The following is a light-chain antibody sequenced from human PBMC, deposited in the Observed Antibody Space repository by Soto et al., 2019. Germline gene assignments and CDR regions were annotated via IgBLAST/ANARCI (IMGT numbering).Light chain of an antibody. CDR1: NIGSKT. CDR3: QVWDSSSDHHNGV. Sequence: SYELTQPPSGSAAPGPTATLTCGGNNIGSKTVHWYQQKTGQAPVLVVYDDADRPSGIPERFSGSNSANAATLTSSRVEAGDEADYYCQVWDSSSDHHNGVLGGGTKVTVL. J-gene: IGLJ3*02. CDR2: DDA. V-gene: IGLV3-21*02.